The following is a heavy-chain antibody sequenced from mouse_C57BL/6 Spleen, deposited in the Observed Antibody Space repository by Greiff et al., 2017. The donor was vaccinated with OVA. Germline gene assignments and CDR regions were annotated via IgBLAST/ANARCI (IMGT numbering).Heavy chain of an antibody. CDR3: ARLYGSSYRYFDV. D-gene: IGHD1-1*01. Sequence: QVQLQQPGAELVKPGASVKLSCKASGYTFTSYWMQWVKQRPGQGLEWIGEIDPSDSYTNYNQKFKGKATLTVDTSSSTAYMQLSSLTSEDSAVYYCARLYGSSYRYFDVWGTGTTVTVSS. CDR2: IDPSDSYT. V-gene: IGHV1-50*01. CDR1: GYTFTSYW. J-gene: IGHJ1*03.